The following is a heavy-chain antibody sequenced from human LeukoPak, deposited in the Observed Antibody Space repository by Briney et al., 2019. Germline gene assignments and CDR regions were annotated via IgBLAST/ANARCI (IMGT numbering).Heavy chain of an antibody. J-gene: IGHJ4*02. D-gene: IGHD3-10*01. CDR3: AKDTNYGSGGFDY. CDR2: ISWNSGSI. V-gene: IGHV3-9*01. CDR1: GFTFDDYA. Sequence: GGSLRLSCAAPGFTFDDYAMHWVRQAPGKGLEWVSGISWNSGSIGYADSVKGRFTISRDNAKNSLYLQMNSLRAEDTALYYCAKDTNYGSGGFDYWGQGTLVTVSS.